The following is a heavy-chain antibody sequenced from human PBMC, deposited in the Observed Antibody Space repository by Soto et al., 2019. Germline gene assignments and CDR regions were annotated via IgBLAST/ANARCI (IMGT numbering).Heavy chain of an antibody. Sequence: QVQLVQSGAEVKKPGASVKVSCKASGYTFTSYDINWVRQATGQGLEWMGWMNPNSGNTGYAQKFQGRVTMTRNTSISTAYMELSSLRSEDTAVYYCAGARCSGYYYVGWFDHWGQGTLVTVSS. CDR2: MNPNSGNT. V-gene: IGHV1-8*01. CDR1: GYTFTSYD. CDR3: AGARCSGYYYVGWFDH. D-gene: IGHD3-22*01. J-gene: IGHJ5*02.